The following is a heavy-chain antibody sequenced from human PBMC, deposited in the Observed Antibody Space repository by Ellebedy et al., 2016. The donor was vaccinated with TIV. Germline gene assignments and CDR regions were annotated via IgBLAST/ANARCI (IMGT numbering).Heavy chain of an antibody. CDR3: ARAVPAMVIDY. CDR1: GGSVSSGSYY. CDR2: INHSGST. J-gene: IGHJ4*02. Sequence: GSLRLSXTVSGGSVSSGSYYWSWIRQPPGKGLEWIGEINHSGSTNYNPSLKSRVTISVDTSKNQFSLKLSSVTAADTAVYYCARAVPAMVIDYWGQGTLVTVSS. D-gene: IGHD5-18*01. V-gene: IGHV4-61*01.